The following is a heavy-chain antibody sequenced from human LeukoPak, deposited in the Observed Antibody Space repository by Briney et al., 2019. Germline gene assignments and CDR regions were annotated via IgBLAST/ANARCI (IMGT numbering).Heavy chain of an antibody. D-gene: IGHD3-16*01. CDR3: ARAVDVADY. CDR1: GFIFTDHW. J-gene: IGHJ4*02. CDR2: IKEDESAK. V-gene: IGHV3-7*01. Sequence: GGSLRLSCVASGFIFTDHWMSWVRQAPGKGLDWVANIKEDESAKFYADSVRGRFTISRDNAKNSVYLEMDNLRVEDTAVYYCARAVDVADYWGRGTLVTVSS.